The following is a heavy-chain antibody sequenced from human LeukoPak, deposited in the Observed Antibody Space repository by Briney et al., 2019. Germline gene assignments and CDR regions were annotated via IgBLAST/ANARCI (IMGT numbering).Heavy chain of an antibody. D-gene: IGHD6-13*01. CDR2: IYTSGST. Sequence: SETLSLTCTVSGSSISSYYWSWIRQPAGKGLEWIGRIYTSGSTNYNPSLKSRVTMSVDTSKNQFSLKLSSVTAADTAVYYCARQTSSWYLYYFDYWGQGTLVTVSS. CDR3: ARQTSSWYLYYFDY. V-gene: IGHV4-4*07. J-gene: IGHJ4*02. CDR1: GSSISSYY.